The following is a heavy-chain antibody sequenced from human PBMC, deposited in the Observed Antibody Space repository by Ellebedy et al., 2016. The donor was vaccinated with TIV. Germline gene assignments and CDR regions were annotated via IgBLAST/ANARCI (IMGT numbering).Heavy chain of an antibody. D-gene: IGHD2-21*01. V-gene: IGHV3-66*01. CDR2: LYPDGKA. CDR1: GIIVNDYF. CDR3: ARDPGGGGDFGDNWFDP. J-gene: IGHJ5*02. Sequence: GGSLRLSCEASGIIVNDYFMNWVRQAPGKGLEWVSVLYPDGKANYTDSVNGRFIVSRDSSKNTLYLQMNSLTAEDTAVYYCARDPGGGGDFGDNWFDPWGQGTLVTVSS.